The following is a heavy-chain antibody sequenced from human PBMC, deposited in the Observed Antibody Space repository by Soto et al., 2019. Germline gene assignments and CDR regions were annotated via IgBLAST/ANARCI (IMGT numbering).Heavy chain of an antibody. Sequence: QLQLQESGPGLVKPSETLSLTCAVSGASISGSYYYWAWLRQSPGKGPEWIGSVFYNGFTSYTPSLESRGSVAVDTSKSQFSLKLSAVTAADTAVYYCATSQKGYNWNYFDHWGQGALVTVSS. D-gene: IGHD1-20*01. CDR2: VFYNGFT. CDR3: ATSQKGYNWNYFDH. V-gene: IGHV4-39*01. CDR1: GASISGSYYY. J-gene: IGHJ4*02.